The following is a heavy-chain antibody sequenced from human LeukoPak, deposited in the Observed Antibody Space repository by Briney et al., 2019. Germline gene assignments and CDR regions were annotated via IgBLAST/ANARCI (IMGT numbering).Heavy chain of an antibody. J-gene: IGHJ4*02. CDR1: GFTFSSYA. CDR3: AKEAYLYCSGGSCPPDY. Sequence: GGSLRLSCAASGFTFSSYAMSWVRQAPGKGLEWVSAISGSGGSTYYADSVKGRFTISRDNSKNTLYLQMNSLRAEDTAVYYCAKEAYLYCSGGSCPPDYWGQGTLVTVSS. V-gene: IGHV3-23*01. CDR2: ISGSGGST. D-gene: IGHD2-15*01.